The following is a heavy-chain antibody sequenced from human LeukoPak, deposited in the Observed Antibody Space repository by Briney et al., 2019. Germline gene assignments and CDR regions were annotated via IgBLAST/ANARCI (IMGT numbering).Heavy chain of an antibody. J-gene: IGHJ3*02. V-gene: IGHV3-9*01. CDR1: GFTFDDYA. Sequence: PGRSLRLSCAASGFTFDDYAMHWVRQAPGKGLEWVSGISCNSGSIGYADSVKGRFTISRDNAKNSLYLQMNSLRAEDTALYYCAKGRERYYDSSGYLQHDAFDIWGQGTMVTVSS. D-gene: IGHD3-22*01. CDR2: ISCNSGSI. CDR3: AKGRERYYDSSGYLQHDAFDI.